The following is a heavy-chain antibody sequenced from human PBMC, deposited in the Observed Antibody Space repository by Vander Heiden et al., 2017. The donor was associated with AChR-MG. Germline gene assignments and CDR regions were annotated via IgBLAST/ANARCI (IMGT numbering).Heavy chain of an antibody. CDR2: IKQDGSEK. J-gene: IGHJ6*02. CDR3: ARDEYSSSWYLAYYYYYGMDV. D-gene: IGHD6-13*01. V-gene: IGHV3-7*01. CDR1: GFTFSSYW. Sequence: EVQLVESGGGLVQPGGSLRLSCAASGFTFSSYWMSWVRQAPGKGLEWVANIKQDGSEKYYVDSVKGRFTISRDNAKNSLYLQMNSLRAEDTAVYYCARDEYSSSWYLAYYYYYGMDVWGQGTTVTVSS.